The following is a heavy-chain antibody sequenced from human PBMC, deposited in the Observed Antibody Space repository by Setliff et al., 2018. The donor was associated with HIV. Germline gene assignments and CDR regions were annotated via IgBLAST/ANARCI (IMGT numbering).Heavy chain of an antibody. CDR1: GYTFSTYP. V-gene: IGHV1-3*01. CDR2: IHAVNGNT. CDR3: ARDRIPKRGYTYREPDFDS. J-gene: IGHJ4*02. D-gene: IGHD3-16*02. Sequence: ASVKVSCKTTGYTFSTYPMHWVRQAPGQRLEWMAWIHAVNGNTKYSQKFQGRVTITKDTSASTGYMEGNSLRPEDTAVYYCARDRIPKRGYTYREPDFDSWGQGTLVTVSS.